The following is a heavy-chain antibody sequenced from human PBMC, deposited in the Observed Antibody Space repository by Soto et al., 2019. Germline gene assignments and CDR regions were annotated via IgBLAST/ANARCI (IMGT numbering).Heavy chain of an antibody. Sequence: SETLSLTCAVYGGSFSGYYWSWIRQPPGKGLEWIGEINHSGSTNYNPSLKSRVTISVDTSKNQFSLELSSVTAADTAVYYCARGPRVIKVVAAVNYYYYMDVWGKGTTVTVSS. J-gene: IGHJ6*03. CDR1: GGSFSGYY. CDR3: ARGPRVIKVVAAVNYYYYMDV. CDR2: INHSGST. D-gene: IGHD2-15*01. V-gene: IGHV4-34*01.